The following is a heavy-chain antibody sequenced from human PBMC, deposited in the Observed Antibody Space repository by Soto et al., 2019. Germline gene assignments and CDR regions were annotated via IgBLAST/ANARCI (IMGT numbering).Heavy chain of an antibody. Sequence: GESLKISCKGSGYSFTSYWIGWVRQMPGKGLEWMGIIYPGDSDTRYSQSFQGQVTISADKSISTAYLQWSSLKASDTAMYYCARRSGRYYYYYGMDVWGQGTTVTVSS. D-gene: IGHD2-8*02. V-gene: IGHV5-51*01. J-gene: IGHJ6*02. CDR3: ARRSGRYYYYYGMDV. CDR2: IYPGDSDT. CDR1: GYSFTSYW.